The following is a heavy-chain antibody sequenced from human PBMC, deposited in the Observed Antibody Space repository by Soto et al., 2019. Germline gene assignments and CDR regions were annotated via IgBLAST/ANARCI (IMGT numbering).Heavy chain of an antibody. Sequence: GGSLRLSCSASGFTFSSYAMHWVRQAPGKGLEYVSAISSNGGSTYYADSVKGRFTISRDNSKNTLYLQMSSLRAEDTAVYYCVKEGHSYATTLFDYWGQGTLVTVSS. CDR2: ISSNGGST. CDR3: VKEGHSYATTLFDY. J-gene: IGHJ4*02. D-gene: IGHD5-18*01. V-gene: IGHV3-64D*08. CDR1: GFTFSSYA.